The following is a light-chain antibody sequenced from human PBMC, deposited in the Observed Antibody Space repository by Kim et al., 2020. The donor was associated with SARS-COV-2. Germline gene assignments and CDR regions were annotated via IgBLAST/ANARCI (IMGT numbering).Light chain of an antibody. CDR1: KLGDKY. V-gene: IGLV3-1*01. CDR3: QVWTGSAWV. Sequence: SVSPGQTASITCSGDKLGDKYACWYQQKPGQSPVLVIYEDFKRPSGIPERFSGSNSGNTATLTISGTQTVDEADYYCQVWTGSAWVFGGGTKLTVL. J-gene: IGLJ3*02. CDR2: EDF.